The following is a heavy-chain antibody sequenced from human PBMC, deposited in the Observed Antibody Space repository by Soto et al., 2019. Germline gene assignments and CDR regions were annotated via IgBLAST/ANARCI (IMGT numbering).Heavy chain of an antibody. CDR3: AREDVNLFYYGWDV. CDR1: GYTFTGYY. V-gene: IGHV1-2*04. Sequence: ASVKVSCKASGYTFTGYYMHWVRQAPGQGLEWMGWINPNSGGTNYAQKFQGWVTMTRDTSISTAYMELSRLKSDDTAVYYCAREDVNLFYYGWDVWGQGTTVTVSS. CDR2: INPNSGGT. D-gene: IGHD1-7*01. J-gene: IGHJ6*02.